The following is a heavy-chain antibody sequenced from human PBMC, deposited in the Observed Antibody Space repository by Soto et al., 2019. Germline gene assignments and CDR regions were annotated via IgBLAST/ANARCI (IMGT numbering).Heavy chain of an antibody. Sequence: QVQLVQSGAEVKKPGASVKVSCKASGYTFTHYGITWVRQAPGQGLESMGWINSFSGDTNYPQKLQGRLTMTTDTSTNTVYMELRNLRSDDTAVYYCARDLHSGGKYWYFDIWGRGTLVTVSS. V-gene: IGHV1-18*01. CDR2: INSFSGDT. J-gene: IGHJ2*01. CDR1: GYTFTHYG. D-gene: IGHD2-15*01. CDR3: ARDLHSGGKYWYFDI.